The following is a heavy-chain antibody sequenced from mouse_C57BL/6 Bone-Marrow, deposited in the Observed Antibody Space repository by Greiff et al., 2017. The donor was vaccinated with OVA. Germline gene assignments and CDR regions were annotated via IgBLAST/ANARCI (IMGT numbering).Heavy chain of an antibody. V-gene: IGHV5-4*01. CDR2: ISDGGSYT. Sequence: EVKVEESGGGLVKPGGSLKLSCAASGFTFSSYAMSWVRQTPEKRLEWVATISDGGSYTYYPDNVKGRFTISRDNAKNNLYLQMSHLKSEDTAMYYCARDRGTGAWFAYWGQGTLVTVSA. J-gene: IGHJ3*01. D-gene: IGHD4-1*01. CDR3: ARDRGTGAWFAY. CDR1: GFTFSSYA.